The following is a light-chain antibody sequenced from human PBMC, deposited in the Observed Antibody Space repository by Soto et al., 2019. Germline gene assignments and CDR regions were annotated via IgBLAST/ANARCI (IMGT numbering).Light chain of an antibody. CDR3: QKYNM. Sequence: DIQMTQSPSSLSASVGDRVTITCRASQGISNYLAWYQQKPGKVPKLLIYAASTLQSGVPSRFSGSGSWTDFTLTISSLQPEDVATYYCQKYNMFGQGTKVEIK. CDR2: AAS. J-gene: IGKJ1*01. CDR1: QGISNY. V-gene: IGKV1-27*01.